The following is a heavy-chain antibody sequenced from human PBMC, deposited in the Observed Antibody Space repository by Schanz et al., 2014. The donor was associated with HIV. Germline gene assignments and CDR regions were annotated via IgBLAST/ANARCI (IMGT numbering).Heavy chain of an antibody. CDR2: ISESGGRT. V-gene: IGHV3-23*04. D-gene: IGHD3-22*01. CDR1: GFSFRTFG. Sequence: VQLVESGGGVVQPGRSLRLSCVASGFSFRTFGMHWVRQAPGKGLEWVSSISESGGRTYYADSVNGRFTISRDNSKNTLYLQMTTLRIDDTAVYYCAKPEYDSSGNSQSHFDYWGQGTLVTVSS. CDR3: AKPEYDSSGNSQSHFDY. J-gene: IGHJ4*02.